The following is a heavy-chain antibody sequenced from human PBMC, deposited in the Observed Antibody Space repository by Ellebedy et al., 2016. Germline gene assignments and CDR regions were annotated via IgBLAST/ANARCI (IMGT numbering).Heavy chain of an antibody. Sequence: GGSLRLSCAASGFTFSSYAMHWVRQAPGEGLEWVAVISYDGSNKYYADSVKGRFTISRDNSKNTLYLQMNSLRAEDTAVYYCARGNWNYRGFDYWGQGTLVTVSS. CDR1: GFTFSSYA. CDR3: ARGNWNYRGFDY. D-gene: IGHD1-7*01. J-gene: IGHJ4*02. V-gene: IGHV3-30-3*01. CDR2: ISYDGSNK.